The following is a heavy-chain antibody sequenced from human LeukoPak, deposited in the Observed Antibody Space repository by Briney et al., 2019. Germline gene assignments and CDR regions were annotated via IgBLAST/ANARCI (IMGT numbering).Heavy chain of an antibody. D-gene: IGHD1-26*01. J-gene: IGHJ3*02. V-gene: IGHV4-59*08. CDR3: ARLLRPGGRKGDAFDI. CDR1: GVSISGHH. CDR2: FYDSGDF. Sequence: KPSQTLSLTCTVSGVSISGHHWTWIRQPPGTGLEWIGYFYDSGDFNYNPSLKSRVTISTDMSNNQYSRRMSSVTAADTARYYCARLLRPGGRKGDAFDIWGQGTLVTVSS.